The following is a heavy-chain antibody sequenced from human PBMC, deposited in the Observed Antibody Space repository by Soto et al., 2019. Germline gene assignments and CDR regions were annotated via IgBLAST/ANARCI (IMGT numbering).Heavy chain of an antibody. D-gene: IGHD5-18*01. CDR3: ARGKPSGYRFGPRNFFYYGLDV. CDR1: STSHGDHY. Sequence: PSETLSLTCAVFSTSHGDHYWAWIRQSPDKRLEWIGEVHPSGSTDYTPSLKSRLTLSLDTSKKPFSLKVASVTTADTAVYFGARGKPSGYRFGPRNFFYYGLDVWGPGTTVTVSS. V-gene: IGHV4-34*01. CDR2: VHPSGST. J-gene: IGHJ6*02.